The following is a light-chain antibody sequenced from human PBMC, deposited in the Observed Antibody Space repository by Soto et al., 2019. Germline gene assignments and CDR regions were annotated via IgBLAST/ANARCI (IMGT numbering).Light chain of an antibody. V-gene: IGKV3-15*01. CDR1: QSVSYY. J-gene: IGKJ1*01. CDR3: QQYNNWPWT. CDR2: DAS. Sequence: EIVLTQSPVTLSASPGERATLSCRASQSVSYYLAWYQQKPGQAPRLLIYDASTRATSFPARFSGSGSGTDFTLTISSLQSEDFAVYYCQQYNNWPWTFGRGTKVDIK.